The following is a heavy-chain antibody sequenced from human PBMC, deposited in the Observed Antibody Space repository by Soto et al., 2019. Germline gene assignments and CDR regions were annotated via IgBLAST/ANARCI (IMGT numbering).Heavy chain of an antibody. CDR3: TRGPRPTSIGTGAF. CDR2: ITDDGSTT. D-gene: IGHD3-10*01. V-gene: IGHV3-74*01. J-gene: IGHJ4*02. CDR1: GFIFSMYW. Sequence: PGGSLRLPCETSGFIFSMYWMQWVRQVPGKGPQWVARITDDGSTTYYAASVEGRFTISRDNAKNALYLQMTSLRADDTAVYYCTRGPRPTSIGTGAFWGQGTLVIVCS.